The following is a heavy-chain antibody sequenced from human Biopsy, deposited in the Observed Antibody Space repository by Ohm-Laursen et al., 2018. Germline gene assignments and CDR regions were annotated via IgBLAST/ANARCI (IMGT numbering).Heavy chain of an antibody. CDR2: INHSGRT. V-gene: IGHV4-34*01. CDR1: GESFNGYY. J-gene: IGHJ6*02. CDR3: VRGVDYYDPYHYYALDV. Sequence: SQTLSLTCAVYGESFNGYYWSWIRQTPGKGLEWIGEINHSGRTNYNPPLKSRVTISVDTSKNQFSLKVRSVTAADTAVYYCVRGVDYYDPYHYYALDVWGQGTLVTVSS. D-gene: IGHD3-22*01.